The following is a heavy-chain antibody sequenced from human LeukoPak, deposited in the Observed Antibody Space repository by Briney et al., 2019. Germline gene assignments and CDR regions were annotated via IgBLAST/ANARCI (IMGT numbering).Heavy chain of an antibody. CDR3: TTAPAAYTFDY. Sequence: GGSLRLSCAASGFTFTDAWMSWVRQAPGKGLEWVCRIKSKTDGGTTEYAAPVKGRFSISRDDSENTLYLQMNSLKTEDTAVYYCTTAPAAYTFDYWGQGTLVTVSS. D-gene: IGHD2-2*01. J-gene: IGHJ4*02. CDR1: GFTFTDAW. CDR2: IKSKTDGGTT. V-gene: IGHV3-15*01.